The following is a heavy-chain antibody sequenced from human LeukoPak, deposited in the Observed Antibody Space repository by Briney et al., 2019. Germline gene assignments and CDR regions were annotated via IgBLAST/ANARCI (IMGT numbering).Heavy chain of an antibody. J-gene: IGHJ4*02. CDR3: ARDRISTPYWELDH. D-gene: IGHD2-8*02. V-gene: IGHV1-2*02. CDR1: GYTFNDYY. CDR2: VTPNSNGP. Sequence: ASVKVSCKASGYTFNDYYIHWVRQAPGQTLEWMGWVTPNSNGPNYAQSFQDRVTMTRDTSITTAYMELSSLTTDDTAVYYCARDRISTPYWELDHWGQGTLVIVSS.